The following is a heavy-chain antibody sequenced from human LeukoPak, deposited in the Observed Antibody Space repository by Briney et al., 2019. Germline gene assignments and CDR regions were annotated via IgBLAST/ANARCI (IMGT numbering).Heavy chain of an antibody. CDR3: ARDWYGDYDYYFDY. CDR2: ISYDGSNK. V-gene: IGHV3-30*04. Sequence: GGSLRLSCAASGFAFIGYSMHWVRQAPGKGLEWVAVISYDGSNKFYADSVKGRLTISRDNSKNTLYLQMNSLRAEDTAVYYCARDWYGDYDYYFDYGGQGTLVTVSS. CDR1: GFAFIGYS. D-gene: IGHD4-17*01. J-gene: IGHJ4*02.